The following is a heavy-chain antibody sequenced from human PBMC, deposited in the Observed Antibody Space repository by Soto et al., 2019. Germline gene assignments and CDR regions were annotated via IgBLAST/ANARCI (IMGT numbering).Heavy chain of an antibody. D-gene: IGHD3-3*02. Sequence: QVQLVESGGGVVQPGRSLRLSCAASGFTFSSYAMHWVRQAPGKGLEWVAVISYDGSNKYYADSVKGRFTISRDNSKNTLYLQMNSLRAEDTDVYYCARGRITFSIPCYYFDYWGQGTLVTVSS. CDR1: GFTFSSYA. V-gene: IGHV3-30-3*01. CDR2: ISYDGSNK. J-gene: IGHJ4*02. CDR3: ARGRITFSIPCYYFDY.